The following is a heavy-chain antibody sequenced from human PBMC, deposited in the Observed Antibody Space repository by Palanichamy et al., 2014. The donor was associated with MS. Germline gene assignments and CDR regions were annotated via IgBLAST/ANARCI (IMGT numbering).Heavy chain of an antibody. CDR2: IWSDGSLK. CDR1: GFTFNNHA. D-gene: IGHD4-17*01. V-gene: IGHV3-33*08. Sequence: QVQLVESGGGVVQPGTSLRVSCAASGFTFNNHAVHWVRQAPGKGLEWEAMIWSDGSLKFYADSVKGRFTISRDNSMNTLDLQMSSLRAEDTAVYYCARELTTVTGGMDYWGQGALVTVSS. J-gene: IGHJ4*02. CDR3: ARELTTVTGGMDY.